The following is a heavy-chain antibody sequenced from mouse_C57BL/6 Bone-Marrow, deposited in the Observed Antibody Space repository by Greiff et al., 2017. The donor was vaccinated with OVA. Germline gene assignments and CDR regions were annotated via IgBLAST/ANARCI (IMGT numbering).Heavy chain of an antibody. CDR3: ARGTRRYAMDY. D-gene: IGHD3-1*01. Sequence: EVKLVESGGGLVQSGRSLRLSCATSGFTFSDFYMEWVRQAPGQGLEWIAASRTKANDYTTEYSASVKGRFIVSRDTAQSILYLQMNALRAEDTAIYYCARGTRRYAMDYWGQGTSVTVSS. V-gene: IGHV7-1*01. CDR1: GFTFSDFY. CDR2: SRTKANDYTT. J-gene: IGHJ4*01.